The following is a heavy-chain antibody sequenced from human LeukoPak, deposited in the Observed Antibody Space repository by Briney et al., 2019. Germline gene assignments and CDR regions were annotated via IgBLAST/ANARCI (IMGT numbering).Heavy chain of an antibody. CDR1: GFTISGHA. CDR2: IKSKTDGGTT. D-gene: IGHD2-15*01. J-gene: IGHJ4*02. Sequence: NTGGSLRLSCVASGFTISGHAMSWVRQAPGKGLEWVGRIKSKTDGGTTDYAAPVKGRFTISRDDSKNTLYLQMNSLKTEDTAVYYCTTGGYFDYWGQGILVTVSS. CDR3: TTGGYFDY. V-gene: IGHV3-15*01.